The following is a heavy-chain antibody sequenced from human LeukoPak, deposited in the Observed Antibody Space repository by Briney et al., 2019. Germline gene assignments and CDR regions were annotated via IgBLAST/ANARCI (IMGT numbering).Heavy chain of an antibody. D-gene: IGHD3-10*01. CDR2: INPNSGGT. CDR1: GYTFTGYY. V-gene: IGHV1-2*02. J-gene: IGHJ4*02. CDR3: ARDYYYGSGSVDY. Sequence: ASVKVSCKASGYTFTGYYMHWVRQAPGQGLEWMRWINPNSGGTNYAQKFQGRVTMTRDTSISTAYMELSRLRSDDTAVYYCARDYYYGSGSVDYWGQGTLVTVSS.